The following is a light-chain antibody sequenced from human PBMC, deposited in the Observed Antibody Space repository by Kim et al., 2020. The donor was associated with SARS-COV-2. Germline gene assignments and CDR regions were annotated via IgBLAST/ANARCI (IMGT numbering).Light chain of an antibody. J-gene: IGLJ3*02. Sequence: SYELTQPPSVSVSPGQTASITCSGDKMGDKYVSWYQQIPGQSPVLVIYQDTKRPSGIPERFSGSNSGNTATLTIRGTQTMDQADYSCQAWDSSTKGVFGG. CDR2: QDT. V-gene: IGLV3-1*01. CDR3: QAWDSSTKGV. CDR1: KMGDKY.